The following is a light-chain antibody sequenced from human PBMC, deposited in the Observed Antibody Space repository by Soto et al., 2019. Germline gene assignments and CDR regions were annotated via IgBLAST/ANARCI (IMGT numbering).Light chain of an antibody. CDR3: QQRSNWPPEVT. Sequence: EIVLTQSPDTLSLSPGERATLSCRASQSVSSSLAWYQQKPGQAPRLLIYDASNRATGIPAMFSGSGSGTDFTFTISSIEPEDFAVYYCQQRSNWPPEVTFGPGTKVDIK. V-gene: IGKV3-11*01. CDR1: QSVSSS. CDR2: DAS. J-gene: IGKJ3*01.